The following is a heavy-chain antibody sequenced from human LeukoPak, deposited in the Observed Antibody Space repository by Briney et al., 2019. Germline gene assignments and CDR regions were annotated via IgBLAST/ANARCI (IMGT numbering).Heavy chain of an antibody. CDR1: GYSISSGYY. D-gene: IGHD1-26*01. J-gene: IGHJ6*03. Sequence: SETLSLTCTVSGYSISSGYYWGWIRQLPGKGLEWIGRIYTSGSTNYNPSLKSRVTMSVDTSKNQFYLKLSSVTAADTAVYYCARVGFLGASYYYYYYMDVWGKGTTVTVSS. CDR2: IYTSGST. V-gene: IGHV4-38-2*02. CDR3: ARVGFLGASYYYYYYMDV.